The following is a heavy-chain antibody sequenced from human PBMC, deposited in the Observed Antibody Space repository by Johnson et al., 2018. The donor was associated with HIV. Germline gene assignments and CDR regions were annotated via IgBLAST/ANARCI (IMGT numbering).Heavy chain of an antibody. CDR1: GFTVSSNY. Sequence: VQLVESGGGLVQPGGSLRLSCAASGFTVSSNYMSWVRQAPGKGLEWVSVIYSGGSTYYADSVNGRFTISRDNSKNTLYLQMNSLRADDTAVYYCARGSTVTTLSGAFDIWGQGTLVTVSS. J-gene: IGHJ3*02. D-gene: IGHD4-11*01. V-gene: IGHV3-66*01. CDR2: IYSGGST. CDR3: ARGSTVTTLSGAFDI.